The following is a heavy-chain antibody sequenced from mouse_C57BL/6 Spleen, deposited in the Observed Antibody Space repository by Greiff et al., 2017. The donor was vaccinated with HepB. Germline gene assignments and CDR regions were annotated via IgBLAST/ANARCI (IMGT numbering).Heavy chain of an antibody. J-gene: IGHJ4*01. V-gene: IGHV1-50*01. CDR1: GYTFTSYW. CDR3: ARYSNYVYAMDY. D-gene: IGHD2-5*01. CDR2: IDPSDSYT. Sequence: QVQLQQPGAELVKPGASVKLSCKASGYTFTSYWMQWVKQRPGQGLEWIGEIDPSDSYTNYNQKFKGKATLTVDTSSSNAYMQLSSLTSEDSAVYYCARYSNYVYAMDYWGQGTSVTVSS.